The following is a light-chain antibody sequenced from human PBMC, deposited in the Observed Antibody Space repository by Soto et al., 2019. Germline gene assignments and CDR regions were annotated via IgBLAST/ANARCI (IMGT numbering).Light chain of an antibody. CDR3: QQYGSSYT. V-gene: IGKV3-20*01. CDR1: QNVRSNY. CDR2: GTS. J-gene: IGKJ3*01. Sequence: EIVLTQSPGTLSLSPGERATLSCRASQNVRSNYLAWYQQQPGQAPRLLIYGTSARATGIPDRFSGSGSGTDFTLTISRLEPEDFAVYYCQQYGSSYTFGPGNKVEIK.